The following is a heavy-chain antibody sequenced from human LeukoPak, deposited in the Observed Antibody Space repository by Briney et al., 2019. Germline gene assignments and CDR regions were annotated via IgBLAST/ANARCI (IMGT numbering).Heavy chain of an antibody. V-gene: IGHV5-51*01. CDR2: IYPGDSDT. D-gene: IGHD1-1*01. CDR3: ARYTDHYYFDY. J-gene: IGHJ4*02. Sequence: GESLKISCKGSGYSFTCCWIGWVRQMPGKGLEWMGIIYPGDSDTRYSPSFQGQVTISADKSISTAYLQWSSLNTSDTAIYYCARYTDHYYFDYWGQGTLVTVSS. CDR1: GYSFTCCW.